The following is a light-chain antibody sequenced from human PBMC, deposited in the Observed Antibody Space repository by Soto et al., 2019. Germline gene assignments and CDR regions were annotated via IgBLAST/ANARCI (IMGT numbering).Light chain of an antibody. CDR3: QQYNNWPPIT. CDR2: GAS. Sequence: ETVMTQSPVTLSVSPGDTATLSCRASQRVSNHFAWYQQKPGQAPRLLIYGASARATGIPARFTGSGSGTEFTLTISSLQSEDFAVYYCQQYNNWPPITFGQGTRLEIK. J-gene: IGKJ5*01. CDR1: QRVSNH. V-gene: IGKV3-15*01.